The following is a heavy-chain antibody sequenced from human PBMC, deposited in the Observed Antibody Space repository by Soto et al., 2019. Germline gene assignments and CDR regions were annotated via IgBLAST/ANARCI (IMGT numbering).Heavy chain of an antibody. CDR3: ARLIGNSWLDS. D-gene: IGHD3-16*01. CDR1: GDSVSTNAAT. J-gene: IGHJ5*01. V-gene: IGHV6-1*01. CDR2: TYCRSRWQT. Sequence: SQTLSLTCAISGDSVSTNAATCDWFRQSPSRGLEWLGRTYCRSRWQTDYAVSVKSRISINPDTSNNQVSLQLNSVTPDDTAVYYCARLIGNSWLDSWGQGTLVTVSS.